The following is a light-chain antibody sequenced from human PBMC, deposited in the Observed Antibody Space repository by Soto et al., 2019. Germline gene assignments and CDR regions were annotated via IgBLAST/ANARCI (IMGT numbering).Light chain of an antibody. CDR1: SSDIGGYNF. J-gene: IGLJ1*01. CDR2: EVT. V-gene: IGLV2-8*01. CDR3: RPHGGKHHPHV. Sequence: QSVLTQPPSASGSPGQSVAISCTGTSSDIGGYNFVSWYQQHPGKAPKLMIYEVTKRPSGVPDRFSGSKSGNTATLIVSGPQAEDEAEYFCRPHGGKHHPHVLGNGTKLTVL.